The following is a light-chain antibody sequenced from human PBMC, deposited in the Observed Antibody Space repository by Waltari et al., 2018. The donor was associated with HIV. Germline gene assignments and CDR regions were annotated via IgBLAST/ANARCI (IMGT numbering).Light chain of an antibody. CDR2: GVN. J-gene: IGLJ2*01. Sequence: QSALTQPPSASGSPGPSVTFSCPGTSSTVGASNFVSWYQQHPGKAPKLIIDGVNRRPSGVPDRFSGSKSGNTASLTVSGLQADDEADYYCSSYAGPNHLLFGGGTKLTVL. V-gene: IGLV2-8*01. CDR3: SSYAGPNHLL. CDR1: SSTVGASNF.